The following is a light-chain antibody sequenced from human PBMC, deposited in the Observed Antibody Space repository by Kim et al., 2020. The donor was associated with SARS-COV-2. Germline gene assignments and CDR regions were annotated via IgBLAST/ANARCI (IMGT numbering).Light chain of an antibody. J-gene: IGKJ5*01. CDR2: AAA. V-gene: IGKV1-27*01. Sequence: ASGGNRDTITCRASQGISNYLAWYQQRPGEGPKLLIDAAATLQAVVPSRCSGSGAGTDFTLTISSLQPEDVATYYCQKYNSAPLTFGQGTRREIK. CDR1: QGISNY. CDR3: QKYNSAPLT.